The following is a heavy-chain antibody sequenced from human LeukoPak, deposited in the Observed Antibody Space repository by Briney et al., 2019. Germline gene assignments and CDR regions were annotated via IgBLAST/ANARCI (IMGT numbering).Heavy chain of an antibody. CDR1: GFSFSNYW. CDR2: TKPDEREK. V-gene: IGHV3-7*03. D-gene: IGHD3-10*01. J-gene: IGHJ4*02. Sequence: GGSLRLSCVGSGFSFSNYWMGWICQAPGKGLEWVANTKPDEREKYYVDSVKGRFTISRDNAKNSLYLQMNSLRVDDTAVYYCTRDGEGASHYWGQGTLVTASS. CDR3: TRDGEGASHY.